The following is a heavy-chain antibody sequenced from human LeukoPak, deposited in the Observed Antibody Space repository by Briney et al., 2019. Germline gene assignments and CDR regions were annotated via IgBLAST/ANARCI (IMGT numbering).Heavy chain of an antibody. V-gene: IGHV4-39*01. D-gene: IGHD6-19*01. Sequence: SETLSLTCTISGGSLRSSGHWWVWIRQPPGKGLEWIGSIHYSGKVYYNPSLKSRVTTSVDTSTDQFSLRLSSATAADTAIYYCARQSGDQSSAWYFDAWGQGTLVTVSS. CDR3: ARQSGDQSSAWYFDA. CDR1: GGSLRSSGHW. J-gene: IGHJ4*02. CDR2: IHYSGKV.